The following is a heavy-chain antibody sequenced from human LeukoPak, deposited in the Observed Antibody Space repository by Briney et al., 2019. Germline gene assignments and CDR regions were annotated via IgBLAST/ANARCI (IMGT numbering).Heavy chain of an antibody. CDR1: GFTFSSYG. J-gene: IGHJ4*02. CDR3: AKDSVEWEHNDYFDY. D-gene: IGHD1-26*01. CDR2: ISYDGSNK. V-gene: IGHV3-30*18. Sequence: PGGSLRLSCAASGFTFSSYGMHWVRQAPGKGLEWVAVISYDGSNKYYADSVKGRFTISRDNSKNTLYLQMNSLRAEDTAVYYCAKDSVEWEHNDYFDYWGQGTLVTASS.